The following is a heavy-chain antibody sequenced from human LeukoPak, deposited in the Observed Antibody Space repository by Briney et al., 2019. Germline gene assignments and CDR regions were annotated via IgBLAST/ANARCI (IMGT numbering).Heavy chain of an antibody. CDR2: IYTSGCT. CDR1: GGSISSYY. CDR3: AREHFDWLSSRDIPSEKNYYYYYGMDV. D-gene: IGHD3-9*01. J-gene: IGHJ6*02. Sequence: SETLSLTCTVSGGSISSYYWSWIRQPAGKGLEWIGRIYTSGCTNYNPSLKSRVTMSVDTSKNQFSLKLSSVTAADTAVYYCAREHFDWLSSRDIPSEKNYYYYYGMDVWGQGTTVTVSS. V-gene: IGHV4-4*07.